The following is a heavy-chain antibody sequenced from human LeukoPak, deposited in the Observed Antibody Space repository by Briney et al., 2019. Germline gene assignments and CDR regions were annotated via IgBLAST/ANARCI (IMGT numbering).Heavy chain of an antibody. Sequence: GGSLRLSCAASGFTFRTYAMDWVRQAPGKGLEWVTFISGDGRNIGYADSVKGRFTISRDNSKNALYLQMNSLRVEDTAMYYCARDVLRGGQGTLVTVSS. CDR1: GFTFRTYA. CDR3: ARDVLR. D-gene: IGHD3-10*02. CDR2: ISGDGRNI. V-gene: IGHV3-30*04. J-gene: IGHJ4*02.